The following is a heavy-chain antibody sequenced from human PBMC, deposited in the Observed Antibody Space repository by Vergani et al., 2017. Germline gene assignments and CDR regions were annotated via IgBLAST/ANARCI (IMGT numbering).Heavy chain of an antibody. Sequence: QVQLVQSGAEVKKPGASVKVSCKASGYTFTSYAMHWVRQTPGQRLEWMGWINAGNGNTTYSQKFQGSVTITRDTSASTAYMELSSLRSEDTAVYYCAREHTMTVGGAFDIWGQGTMVTVSS. J-gene: IGHJ3*02. D-gene: IGHD2-21*02. CDR1: GYTFTSYA. CDR2: INAGNGNT. V-gene: IGHV1-3*01. CDR3: AREHTMTVGGAFDI.